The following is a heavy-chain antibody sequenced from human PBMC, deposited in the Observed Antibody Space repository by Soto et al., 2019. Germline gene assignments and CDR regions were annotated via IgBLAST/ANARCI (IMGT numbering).Heavy chain of an antibody. V-gene: IGHV1-18*01. J-gene: IGHJ6*02. CDR2: MSGYNGNT. CDR1: GYTFTNYG. CDR3: AREGQAPYYYYGMDV. Sequence: QVQLVQSGAEVKKPGASVTVSCKASGYTFTNYGFIWVRQAPGQGVEWMGWMSGYNGNTKYAEKFQNRVTMTTDTSTNTANMELRSLRSDDTAAYYCAREGQAPYYYYGMDVWGQGTAVTVSS.